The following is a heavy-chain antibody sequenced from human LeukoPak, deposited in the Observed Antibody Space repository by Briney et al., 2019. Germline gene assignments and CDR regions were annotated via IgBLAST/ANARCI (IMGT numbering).Heavy chain of an antibody. CDR1: GFTFSDYY. V-gene: IGHV3-11*06. CDR2: ISSSSSYK. D-gene: IGHD1-26*01. J-gene: IGHJ4*02. Sequence: PGGSLRLSCAASGFTFSDYYMSWIRQAPGKGLEWVSYISSSSSYKNYADSVKGRFTISRDNAKNSLYLQMNSLRAEDTAVYYCARAPEVGGFDYWGQGTLVTVSS. CDR3: ARAPEVGGFDY.